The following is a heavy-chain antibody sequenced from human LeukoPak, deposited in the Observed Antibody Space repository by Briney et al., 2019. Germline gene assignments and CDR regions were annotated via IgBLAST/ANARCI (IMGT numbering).Heavy chain of an antibody. Sequence: ASVKVSCKASGYTFTVYYMHWVRQAPGQGLEWMGWINPNIGGTKYAQKFQGRVTMTRDTSISTAYMELSRLRSDDTAVYYCARVSSGYSEYWGQGTLVTVSS. J-gene: IGHJ4*02. V-gene: IGHV1-2*02. CDR2: INPNIGGT. D-gene: IGHD3-22*01. CDR1: GYTFTVYY. CDR3: ARVSSGYSEY.